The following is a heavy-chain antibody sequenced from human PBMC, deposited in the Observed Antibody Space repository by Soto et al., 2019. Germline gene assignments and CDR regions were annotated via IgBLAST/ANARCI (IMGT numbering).Heavy chain of an antibody. V-gene: IGHV6-1*01. J-gene: IGHJ3*02. CDR1: GDSVSSNSAA. CDR3: ARDSSDYYDSSGYYYSSATALGAFDI. Sequence: SQTLSLTCAISGDSVSSNSAAWNWIRQSPSRGLEWLGRTYYRSKWYNDYAVSVKSRITINPDTSKNQFSLQLNSVTPEDTAVYYCARDSSDYYDSSGYYYSSATALGAFDIWGQGTMVTFS. D-gene: IGHD3-22*01. CDR2: TYYRSKWYN.